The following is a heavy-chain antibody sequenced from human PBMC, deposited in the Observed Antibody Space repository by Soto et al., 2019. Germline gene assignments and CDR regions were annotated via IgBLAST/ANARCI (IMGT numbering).Heavy chain of an antibody. CDR3: AREPPCGDYQDY. CDR2: SNSSGSTI. Sequence: GESLKISCAASGFPFCDFYLSWIRHGPGKGLEWVSYSNSSGSTIYYAGSVKRRFTISRDNAKNSLYMQMNSLRAEDTAVYYCAREPPCGDYQDYRGQGTLVTFDS. J-gene: IGHJ4*02. V-gene: IGHV3-11*01. D-gene: IGHD4-17*01. CDR1: GFPFCDFY.